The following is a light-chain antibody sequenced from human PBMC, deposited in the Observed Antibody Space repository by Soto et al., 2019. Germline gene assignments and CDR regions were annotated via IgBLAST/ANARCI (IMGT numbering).Light chain of an antibody. CDR2: AAS. CDR3: QQLNSYPR. J-gene: IGKJ2*01. Sequence: DIQLTQSPSFLSASVGDRVTITCRASQGISSYLAWYQQKPGKAPKLLIYAASTLQSGVPSRFSGSGSGTEFTLTICSLQPEDLATYYCQQLNSYPRFGQGTKLEIK. CDR1: QGISSY. V-gene: IGKV1-9*01.